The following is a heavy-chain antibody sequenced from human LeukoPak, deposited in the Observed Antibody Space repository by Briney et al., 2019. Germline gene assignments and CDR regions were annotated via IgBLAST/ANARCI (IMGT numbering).Heavy chain of an antibody. V-gene: IGHV1-18*01. CDR1: GYTFTSYG. D-gene: IGHD6-19*01. CDR3: AREAVADHPQPVDY. J-gene: IGHJ4*02. Sequence: EASVKVSCKASGYTFTSYGISWVRQAPGQGLEWMGWISAYNGNTNYAQKLQGRVTMTTDTSTSTAYMELRSLRSDDTAVYYCAREAVADHPQPVDYWGQGTLVTVSS. CDR2: ISAYNGNT.